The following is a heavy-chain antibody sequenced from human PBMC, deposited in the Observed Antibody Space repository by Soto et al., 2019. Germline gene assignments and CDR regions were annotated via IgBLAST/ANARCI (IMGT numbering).Heavy chain of an antibody. CDR3: ARVGGSYYGPPHTYYFDY. CDR1: GFTFSSYG. CDR2: IWYDGSNK. D-gene: IGHD3-10*01. V-gene: IGHV3-33*01. J-gene: IGHJ4*02. Sequence: GGSLRLSCAASGFTFSSYGMHWVRQAPGKGLEWVAVIWYDGSNKYYADSVKGRFTISRDNSKNTLYLQMNSLRAEDTAVYYCARVGGSYYGPPHTYYFDYWGQGTLVTVSS.